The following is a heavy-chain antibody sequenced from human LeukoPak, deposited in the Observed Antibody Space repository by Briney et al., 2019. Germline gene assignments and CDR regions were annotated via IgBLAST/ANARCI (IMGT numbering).Heavy chain of an antibody. D-gene: IGHD1-26*01. Sequence: PGGSLRLSCAASGFTFSNYWMTWVRQAPGKGLEWLANIKQDGSEAYYLDSVKGRFTISRDNAKTSLFLQMNSLRAEDTAVYYCARGLTTTSADYWGQGTLVTVSS. CDR2: IKQDGSEA. CDR3: ARGLTTTSADY. J-gene: IGHJ4*02. CDR1: GFTFSNYW. V-gene: IGHV3-7*01.